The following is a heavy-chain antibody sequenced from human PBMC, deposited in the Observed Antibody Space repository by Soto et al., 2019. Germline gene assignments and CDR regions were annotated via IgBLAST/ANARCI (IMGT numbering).Heavy chain of an antibody. CDR2: INPIFATP. J-gene: IGHJ4*02. D-gene: IGHD3-22*01. V-gene: IGHV1-69*01. CDR3: AGSNHYETSGYLRH. CDR1: GGTLNIYA. Sequence: QLVQSGAEVGKPGSSVKVSCKASGGTLNIYAISWVRQARGQGLEWMGGINPIFATPNTAQKFLDRVTLTADESTNTAFMELRSLRPDDTAVYYCAGSNHYETSGYLRHWGQGTLVSVSS.